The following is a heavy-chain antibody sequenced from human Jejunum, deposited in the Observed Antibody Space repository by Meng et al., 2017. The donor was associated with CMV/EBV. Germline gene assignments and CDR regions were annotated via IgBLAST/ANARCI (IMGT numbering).Heavy chain of an antibody. CDR2: IYYSGST. V-gene: IGHV4-30-4*08. CDR3: ARMTYSSSPVD. J-gene: IGHJ4*02. CDR1: CASISSGDYF. Sequence: VQLQWSCPVRVKPSLTLSVTCTVSCASISSGDYFWTWLRQPPGKGLEWIGNIYYSGSTYYTPSLKSRVSISVDTSTNQFSLRLSSVTAADTAVYYCARMTYSSSPVDWGQGTLVTVSS. D-gene: IGHD6-6*01.